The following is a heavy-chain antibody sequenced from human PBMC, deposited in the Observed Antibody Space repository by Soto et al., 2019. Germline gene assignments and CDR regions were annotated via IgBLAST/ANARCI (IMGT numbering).Heavy chain of an antibody. D-gene: IGHD6-19*01. CDR1: GFTFSGSA. V-gene: IGHV3-73*01. CDR2: IRSKANSYAT. J-gene: IGHJ4*02. CDR3: TPSGWPYYFDY. Sequence: GGSLRLSCAASGFTFSGSALHWVRQASGKGLEWVGRIRSKANSYATAYAASVKGRFTISRDDSKNTAYLQMNSLKTEDTAVYYCTPSGWPYYFDYWGQGTMVTVSS.